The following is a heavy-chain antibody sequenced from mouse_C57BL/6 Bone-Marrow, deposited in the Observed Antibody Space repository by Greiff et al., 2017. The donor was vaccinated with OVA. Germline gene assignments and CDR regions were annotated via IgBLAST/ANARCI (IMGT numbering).Heavy chain of an antibody. CDR3: ARSGITTVVVDFDY. V-gene: IGHV1-82*01. CDR2: IYPGDGDT. CDR1: VYAFSSSW. J-gene: IGHJ2*01. Sequence: QVQLQQSGPELVKPGASVKISCKASVYAFSSSWMNWVKQRPGKGLEWIGRIYPGDGDTNYNGKFKGKATLTADKSSSTAYMQLSSLTSEDSAVYFCARSGITTVVVDFDYWGQGTTLTVSS. D-gene: IGHD1-1*01.